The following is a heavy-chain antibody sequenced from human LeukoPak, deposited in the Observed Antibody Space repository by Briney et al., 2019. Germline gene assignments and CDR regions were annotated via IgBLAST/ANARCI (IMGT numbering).Heavy chain of an antibody. CDR2: INPNSGGT. CDR1: GYTFTGYY. D-gene: IGHD2-15*01. V-gene: IGHV1-2*02. J-gene: IGHJ3*02. Sequence: ASVKVSCKASGYTFTGYYMHWVRQAPGQGLEWMGWINPNSGGTNYAQKFQGRVTMTRDTSISTAYMELSRLRSDDTAVYYCARDTVVVVVAATDAFDIWGQGTMVTVSS. CDR3: ARDTVVVVVAATDAFDI.